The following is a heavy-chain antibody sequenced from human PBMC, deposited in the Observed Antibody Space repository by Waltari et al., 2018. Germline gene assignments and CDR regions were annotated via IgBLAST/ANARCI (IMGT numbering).Heavy chain of an antibody. CDR1: GFRTRNYG. Sequence: QVQLVESGGGVVQPGRSLRLPGAASGFRTRNYGMHWVRQTPGRGLEWVALTWSDGSVEYYADSVRGRFTISRDNSKNILYLDMDSLRVDDTATYYCAKDAFGNTYLDSWGQGTLVTVSS. CDR2: TWSDGSVE. D-gene: IGHD3-10*01. CDR3: AKDAFGNTYLDS. V-gene: IGHV3-33*03. J-gene: IGHJ4*02.